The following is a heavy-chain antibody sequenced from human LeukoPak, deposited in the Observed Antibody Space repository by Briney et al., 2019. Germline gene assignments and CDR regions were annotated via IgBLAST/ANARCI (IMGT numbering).Heavy chain of an antibody. Sequence: SVKVSCKASGGTSSSYAISWVRQAPGQGLEWMGGIIPIFGTANYAQKFQGKVTITTDESTSTAYMELSSLRSEDTAVYYCAKGGRDYYYYYMDVWGKGTTVTVSS. J-gene: IGHJ6*03. D-gene: IGHD3-16*01. CDR1: GGTSSSYA. CDR3: AKGGRDYYYYYMDV. V-gene: IGHV1-69*05. CDR2: IIPIFGTA.